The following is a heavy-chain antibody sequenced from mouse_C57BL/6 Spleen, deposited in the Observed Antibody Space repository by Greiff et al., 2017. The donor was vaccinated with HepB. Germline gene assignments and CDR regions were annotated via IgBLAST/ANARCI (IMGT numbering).Heavy chain of an antibody. Sequence: EVKLVESGGGLVKPGGSLKLSCAASGFTFSSYAMSWVRQTPEKRLEWVATISDGGSYTYYPDNVKGRFTISRDNAKNNLYLQMSHLKSEDTAMYYCARNYYGSSYSDYWGQGTTLTVSS. CDR2: ISDGGSYT. CDR3: ARNYYGSSYSDY. CDR1: GFTFSSYA. D-gene: IGHD1-1*01. V-gene: IGHV5-4*03. J-gene: IGHJ2*01.